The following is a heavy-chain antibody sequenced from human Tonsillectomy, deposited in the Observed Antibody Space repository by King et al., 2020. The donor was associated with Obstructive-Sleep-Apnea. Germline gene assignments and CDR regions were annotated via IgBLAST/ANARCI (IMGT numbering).Heavy chain of an antibody. V-gene: IGHV3-11*06. J-gene: IGHJ4*02. D-gene: IGHD4-23*01. CDR3: ARTTLVTPYYFDF. CDR1: GFTFSDYY. CDR2: ISPTSMYT. Sequence: VQLVESGGGLVKPGGSLRLSCAASGFTFSDYYMSWIRQAPGKGLEWVSYISPTSMYTIYADSVKGRFTLSRDNAKNSLYLQMNSLRAEDTALYYCARTTLVTPYYFDFWGQGTLVTVSS.